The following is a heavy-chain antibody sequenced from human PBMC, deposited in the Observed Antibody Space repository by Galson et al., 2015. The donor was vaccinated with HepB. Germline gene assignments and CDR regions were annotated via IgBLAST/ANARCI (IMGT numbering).Heavy chain of an antibody. D-gene: IGHD1-26*01. J-gene: IGHJ3*02. CDR3: ARDNSGSYQETFDDAFDI. CDR2: IIPIFGTA. Sequence: SVKVSCKASGGTFSSYAISWVRQAPGQGLEWMGGIIPIFGTANYAQKFQGRVTITADESTSTAYMELSSLRSEDTAVYYCARDNSGSYQETFDDAFDIWGQGTMVTVSS. CDR1: GGTFSSYA. V-gene: IGHV1-69*13.